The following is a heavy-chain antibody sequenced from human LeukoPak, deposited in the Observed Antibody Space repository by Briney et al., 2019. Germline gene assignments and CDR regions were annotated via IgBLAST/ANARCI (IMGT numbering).Heavy chain of an antibody. CDR1: GGSISSISYY. CDR3: ARHYPMTQVDY. D-gene: IGHD2-21*02. J-gene: IGHJ4*02. V-gene: IGHV4-39*01. CDR2: ICYRGST. Sequence: KTSETLPLTCTVSGGSISSISYYWGWIRQPPGKVLEGIGSICYRGSTYYNPALKSRVTISVETSKNQFSLKLSSVTAADTAVYYCARHYPMTQVDYWGQGTLVTVSS.